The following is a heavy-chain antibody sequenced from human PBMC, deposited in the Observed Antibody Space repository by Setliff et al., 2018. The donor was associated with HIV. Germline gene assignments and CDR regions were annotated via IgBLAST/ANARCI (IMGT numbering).Heavy chain of an antibody. Sequence: SVKVSCKASGDAFSNYAFIWVRQAPGQGLEWIGGIIPIIGTTNYAQKFQGRVTITADKSTSTAYMELSGLRSEDTAVYYCAKDPGSVYSYYFDYWGQGTLVTVSS. CDR2: IIPIIGTT. J-gene: IGHJ4*02. CDR3: AKDPGSVYSYYFDY. CDR1: GDAFSNYA. D-gene: IGHD3-22*01. V-gene: IGHV1-69*06.